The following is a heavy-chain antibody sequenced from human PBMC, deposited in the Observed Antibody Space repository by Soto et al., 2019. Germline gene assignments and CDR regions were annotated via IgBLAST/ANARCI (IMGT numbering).Heavy chain of an antibody. J-gene: IGHJ6*02. CDR3: AKGYCSGGSCYSLVDGMDV. D-gene: IGHD2-15*01. CDR2: ISWDGGST. Sequence: RQAPGKGLEWVSLISWDGGSTYYADSVKGRFTISRDNSKNSLYLQMNSLRAEDTALYYCAKGYCSGGSCYSLVDGMDVWGQGTTVTVSS. V-gene: IGHV3-43D*04.